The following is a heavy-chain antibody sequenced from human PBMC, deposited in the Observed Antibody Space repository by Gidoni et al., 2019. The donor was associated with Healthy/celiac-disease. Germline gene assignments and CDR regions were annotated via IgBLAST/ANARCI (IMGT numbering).Heavy chain of an antibody. CDR3: ARDMRDIVVVVAARGFDY. D-gene: IGHD2-15*01. CDR1: GFPFDDYG. CDR2: INWNGGST. V-gene: IGHV3-20*04. Sequence: EVQLVASGGGVVRPGGSLSLSCAASGFPFDDYGMTWVGTAPGKGRSWVRQAPGKGLEWVSGINWNGGSTGYADSVKGRFTISRDNAKNSLYLQMNSLRAEDTALYYCARDMRDIVVVVAARGFDYWGQGTLVTVSS. J-gene: IGHJ4*02.